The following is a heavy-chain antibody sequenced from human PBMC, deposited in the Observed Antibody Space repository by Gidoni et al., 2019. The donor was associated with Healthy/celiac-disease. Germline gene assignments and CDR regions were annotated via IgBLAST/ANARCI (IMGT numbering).Heavy chain of an antibody. D-gene: IGHD6-6*01. J-gene: IGHJ3*02. CDR2: KYYSGST. CDR3: ARRAGVAAPDAFDI. CDR1: GGSICSSSYD. Sequence: QLPLQESGPGLVTPSETLSLTCTVSGGSICSSSYDWGWIRQPPGKGLEWIGSKYYSGSTYYNPSLKSRVTISVDTSKNQFSLKLSSVTAADTAVYYCARRAGVAAPDAFDIWGQGTMVTVSS. V-gene: IGHV4-39*01.